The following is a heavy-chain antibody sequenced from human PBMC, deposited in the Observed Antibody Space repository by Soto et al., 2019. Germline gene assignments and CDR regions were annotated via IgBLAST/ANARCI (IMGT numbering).Heavy chain of an antibody. CDR1: GGSISSYY. J-gene: IGHJ4*02. CDR2: ISYTGST. Sequence: QVQLQESGPGLVKPSETLSLTCSVSGGSISSYYWGWIRQPPGKGLEWIGYISYTGSTAYSPSLKSRVTISVDTSKNQFSLKVRSVTAADTAIYFCARHYPIGNNWNYFDYWGRGTLVTVSS. V-gene: IGHV4-59*08. CDR3: ARHYPIGNNWNYFDY. D-gene: IGHD1-1*01.